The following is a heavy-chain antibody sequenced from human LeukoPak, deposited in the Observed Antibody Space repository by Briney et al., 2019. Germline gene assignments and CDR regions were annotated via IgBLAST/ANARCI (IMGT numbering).Heavy chain of an antibody. Sequence: GGSLRLSCAASGFTFSSYGMHWVRQATGKGLEWVSAIGTAGDTYYPGSVKGRFTISRENAKNSLYLQMNSLRAEDTALYYCARGYGSGSYLYWGQGTLVSVSS. V-gene: IGHV3-13*04. CDR2: IGTAGDT. CDR1: GFTFSSYG. D-gene: IGHD3-10*01. CDR3: ARGYGSGSYLY. J-gene: IGHJ4*02.